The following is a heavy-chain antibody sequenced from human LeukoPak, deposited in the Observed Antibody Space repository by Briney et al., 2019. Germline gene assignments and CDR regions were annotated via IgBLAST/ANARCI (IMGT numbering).Heavy chain of an antibody. Sequence: PGGSLRLSCTASGFTFGDYSLSWVRQAPEKGLEWLGFIRRKGYGGTTEYAPSVKGRFIISRDDSKSTAYLQMNSLKTEDTAVYYCTRDHDFWSGPFDVWGKGTTVTVSS. CDR2: IRRKGYGGTT. D-gene: IGHD3-3*01. J-gene: IGHJ6*04. V-gene: IGHV3-49*04. CDR3: TRDHDFWSGPFDV. CDR1: GFTFGDYS.